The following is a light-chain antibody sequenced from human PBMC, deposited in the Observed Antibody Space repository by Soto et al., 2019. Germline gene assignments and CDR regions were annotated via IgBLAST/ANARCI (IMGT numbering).Light chain of an antibody. J-gene: IGLJ1*01. CDR3: NSFRVNHLYV. CDR2: EVT. V-gene: IGLV2-14*01. Sequence: QSVLTPPASVPGSPGQTITISCTGTSSDIGGYNAVSWYQHHPGKAPKLIIYEVTHRPAGISDRFSASKSGNTASLTISGLQVEDEADYYCNSFRVNHLYVFGTGTKATVL. CDR1: SSDIGGYNA.